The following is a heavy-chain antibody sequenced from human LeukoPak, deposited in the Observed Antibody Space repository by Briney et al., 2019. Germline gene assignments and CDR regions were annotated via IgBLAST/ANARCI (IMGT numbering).Heavy chain of an antibody. V-gene: IGHV4-59*01. CDR3: AREEGDCDTVRCYESFDV. D-gene: IGHD2-2*01. J-gene: IGHJ3*01. Sequence: SETLSLTCTVSGGSISSYYWSWIRQSPGKGLEWLGYIYYTGSTSYNPSLESRITTSLDTARNQFSLRLTSVTTADTAVYYCAREEGDCDTVRCYESFDVWGPRTMVTVS. CDR1: GGSISSYY. CDR2: IYYTGST.